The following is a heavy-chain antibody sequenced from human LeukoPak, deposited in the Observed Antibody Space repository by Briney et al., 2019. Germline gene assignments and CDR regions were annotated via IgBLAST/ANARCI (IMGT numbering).Heavy chain of an antibody. CDR3: AKDPYSSRSIA. J-gene: IGHJ5*02. Sequence: GGSLRLSCAASGFTFSSYAIIGVPRAPGKGLEGVSVISGSGGNTSYADSVKGRFTISRDNYKNTLYLQMNSLRAEDTAVYYCAKDPYSSRSIAWGQGTLVTVSS. V-gene: IGHV3-23*01. D-gene: IGHD6-13*01. CDR2: ISGSGGNT. CDR1: GFTFSSYA.